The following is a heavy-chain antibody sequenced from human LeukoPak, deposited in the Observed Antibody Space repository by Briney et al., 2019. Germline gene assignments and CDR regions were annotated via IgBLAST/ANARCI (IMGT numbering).Heavy chain of an antibody. J-gene: IGHJ4*02. CDR1: GGTFSSYT. V-gene: IGHV1-69*02. Sequence: ASVKVSCKASGGTFSSYTVSWVRQAPGQGHEWRGRIIPILGIANYAQKFQGRVTITADKSTSAAYMELSSLRSEDTAVYYCARVTPGYGDYYFDYWGQGTLVTVSS. CDR2: IIPILGIA. D-gene: IGHD4-17*01. CDR3: ARVTPGYGDYYFDY.